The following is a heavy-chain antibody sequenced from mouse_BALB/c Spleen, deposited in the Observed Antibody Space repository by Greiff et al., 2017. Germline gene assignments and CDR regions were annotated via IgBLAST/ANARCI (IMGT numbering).Heavy chain of an antibody. V-gene: IGHV5-6-3*01. J-gene: IGHJ3*01. Sequence: EVKLEESGGGLVQPGGSLKLSCAASGFTFSSYGMSWVRQTPDKRLELVATINSNGGSTYYPDSVKGRFTISRDNAKNTLYLQMSSLKSEDTAMYYCADIYYYGSSYFAYWGQGTLVTVSA. CDR3: ADIYYYGSSYFAY. D-gene: IGHD1-1*01. CDR1: GFTFSSYG. CDR2: INSNGGST.